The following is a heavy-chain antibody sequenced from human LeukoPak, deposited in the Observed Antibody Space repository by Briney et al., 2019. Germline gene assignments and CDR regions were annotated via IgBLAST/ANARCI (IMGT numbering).Heavy chain of an antibody. CDR3: ARSPNLVDSWFDP. J-gene: IGHJ5*02. CDR2: ISSSSSYI. CDR1: GFTFSSYS. D-gene: IGHD1-1*01. V-gene: IGHV3-21*01. Sequence: PGGSLRLSCAASGFTFSSYSMNWVRQAPGKGLEWVSSISSSSSYIYYADSVKGRFTISRDNAKNSLYLQMNSLRAEDTAVYYCARSPNLVDSWFDPWGQGTLVTVSS.